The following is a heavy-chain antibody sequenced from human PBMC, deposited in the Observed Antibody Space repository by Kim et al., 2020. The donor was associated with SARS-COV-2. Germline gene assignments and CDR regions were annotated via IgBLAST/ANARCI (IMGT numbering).Heavy chain of an antibody. CDR1: GGSISSYY. D-gene: IGHD6-13*01. CDR3: AREMWRRAAAIYYYYYGMDV. CDR2: IYTSGST. J-gene: IGHJ6*02. V-gene: IGHV4-4*07. Sequence: SETLSLTCTVSGGSISSYYWSWIRQPAGKGLEWIGRIYTSGSTNYNTSLKSRVTMSVDTSKNQFSLKLSSVTAADTAVYYCAREMWRRAAAIYYYYYGMDVWGQGTTVTVSS.